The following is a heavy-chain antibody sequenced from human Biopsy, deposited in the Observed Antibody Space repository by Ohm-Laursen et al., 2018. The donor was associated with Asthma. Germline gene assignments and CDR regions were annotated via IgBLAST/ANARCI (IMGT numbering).Heavy chain of an antibody. D-gene: IGHD2-15*01. CDR2: IYYSGRT. CDR3: ARVPTTLRYFDL. V-gene: IGHV4-39*02. CDR1: GDAMSTSGSY. J-gene: IGHJ2*01. Sequence: SETLSLTCIVSGDAMSTSGSYWGWIRQSPGKGLEWIGSIYYSGRTYYNPSLESRVTISADTSKNHFSLKVTSVTAADTAVYYCARVPTTLRYFDLWGRGTLVTVSS.